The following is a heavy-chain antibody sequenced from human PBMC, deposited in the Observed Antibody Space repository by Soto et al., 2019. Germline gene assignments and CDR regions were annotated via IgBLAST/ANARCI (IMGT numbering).Heavy chain of an antibody. J-gene: IGHJ6*02. CDR3: ARLGGPPLFEGSGYYNGNYYYYGMDV. V-gene: IGHV3-33*01. CDR1: GFTFSSYG. D-gene: IGHD3-3*01. Sequence: HPGGSLRLSCAASGFTFSSYGMHWVRQAPGKGLEWVAVIWYDGSNKYYADSVKGRFTISRDNSKNTLYLQMNSLRAEDTAVYYCARLGGPPLFEGSGYYNGNYYYYGMDVWGQGTTVTVSS. CDR2: IWYDGSNK.